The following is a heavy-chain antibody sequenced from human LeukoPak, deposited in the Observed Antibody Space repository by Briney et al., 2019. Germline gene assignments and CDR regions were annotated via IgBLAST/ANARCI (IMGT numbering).Heavy chain of an antibody. D-gene: IGHD3-16*01. J-gene: IGHJ4*02. CDR2: ISTTGSST. CDR3: ARGAGGGYFDY. V-gene: IGHV3-23*01. Sequence: GGSLRLSCAASGFTFSNYGMSWVRQAPGKGLEWVSAISTTGSSTYYANSVKDQFTISRDNSKNTLYLQMNSLRAEDTAVYYCARGAGGGYFDYWGQGTLVTVSS. CDR1: GFTFSNYG.